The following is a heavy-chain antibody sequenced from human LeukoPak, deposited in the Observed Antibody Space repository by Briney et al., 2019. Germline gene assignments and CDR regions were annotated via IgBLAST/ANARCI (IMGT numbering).Heavy chain of an antibody. D-gene: IGHD3-3*01. Sequence: GASVKVSCKASGYTFSSGYYLHWVRQAPGQGLEWMGWINPNNGDTNYAQEFQGRVTMTRDTSISTAYMELSRLRSDDAAVYFCARGAYYNFWSGFYYSPHFDYWGQGTLVTVSS. CDR3: ARGAYYNFWSGFYYSPHFDY. J-gene: IGHJ4*02. V-gene: IGHV1-2*02. CDR1: GYTFSSGYY. CDR2: INPNNGDT.